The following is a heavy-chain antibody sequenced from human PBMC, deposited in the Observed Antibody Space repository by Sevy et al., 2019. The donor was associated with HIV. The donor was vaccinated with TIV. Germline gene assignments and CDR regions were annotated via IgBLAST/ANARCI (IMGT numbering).Heavy chain of an antibody. D-gene: IGHD1-1*01. CDR3: ARDPAGVLYFDY. CDR1: GFTFSSYS. Sequence: GGSLRLSCAASGFTFSSYSMNWVRQAPGKGLEWVSSISSSSYIYYADSVKGRFTISRDNAKNSLYLQMNSLRAEDTAVYYCARDPAGVLYFDYWGQGTLVTVSS. J-gene: IGHJ4*02. V-gene: IGHV3-21*01. CDR2: ISSSSYI.